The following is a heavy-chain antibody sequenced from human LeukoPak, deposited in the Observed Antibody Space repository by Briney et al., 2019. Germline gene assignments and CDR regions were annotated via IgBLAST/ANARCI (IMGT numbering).Heavy chain of an antibody. Sequence: GGSLRLSCAASGFTFSSYGMHWVRQAPGKGLEWVAFIRYDGSNKYYADSVKGRFTISRDNSKNTLYLQMNSLRAEDTAVYYCARDPMVRGVIITGYFDYWGQGTLVTVSS. CDR3: ARDPMVRGVIITGYFDY. V-gene: IGHV3-30*02. CDR1: GFTFSSYG. J-gene: IGHJ4*02. CDR2: IRYDGSNK. D-gene: IGHD3-10*01.